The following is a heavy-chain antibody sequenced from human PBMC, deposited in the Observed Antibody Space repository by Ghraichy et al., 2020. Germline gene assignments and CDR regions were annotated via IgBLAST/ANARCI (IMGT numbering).Heavy chain of an antibody. CDR3: ARGSKVVRFYYYDGMDV. J-gene: IGHJ6*02. CDR1: GFTFSGYS. Sequence: LSLTCVGSGFTFSGYSMNWVRQSPGKGLEWVSYITSSSRTIFYADSVKGRFTISRDNAQNSLHLQMNSLRDEDTAEYYCARGSKVVRFYYYDGMDVWGQGTTVTVAS. CDR2: ITSSSRTI. D-gene: IGHD4-23*01. V-gene: IGHV3-48*02.